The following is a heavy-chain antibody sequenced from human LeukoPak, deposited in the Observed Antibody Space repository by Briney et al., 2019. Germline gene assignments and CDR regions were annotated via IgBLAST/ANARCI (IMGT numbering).Heavy chain of an antibody. CDR1: GFTFSSYA. D-gene: IGHD3-22*01. CDR3: AKDKGYYDSHWYFDL. CDR2: ISYDGSNK. V-gene: IGHV3-30-3*01. Sequence: PGGSLRLSCAASGFTFSSYAMHWVRQAPGKGLEWVAVISYDGSNKYYADSVKGRFTISRDNSKNTLYLQMNSLRAEDTALYYCAKDKGYYDSHWYFDLWGRGTLVTVSS. J-gene: IGHJ2*01.